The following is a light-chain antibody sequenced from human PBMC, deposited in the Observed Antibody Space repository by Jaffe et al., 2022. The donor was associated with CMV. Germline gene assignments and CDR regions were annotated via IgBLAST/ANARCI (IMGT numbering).Light chain of an antibody. CDR2: GAS. J-gene: IGKJ1*01. CDR1: QSVGSN. V-gene: IGKV3-15*01. Sequence: EIVMTQSPATLSVSPGERATLSCKASQSVGSNLAWYQHKPGQAPRLLIHGASTRATGIPARFSGSGSGTDFTLIIASLQSEDFAVYYCQHYNNWPPWTFGQGTKVDLK. CDR3: QHYNNWPPWT.